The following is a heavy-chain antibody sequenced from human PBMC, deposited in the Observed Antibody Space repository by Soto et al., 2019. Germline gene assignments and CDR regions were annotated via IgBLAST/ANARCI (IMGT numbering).Heavy chain of an antibody. CDR2: TYYTGNT. J-gene: IGHJ6*02. Sequence: SETLSLTCTVSGDSSVSSSSYYWGWIRQPPGKGLEWIGSTYYTGNTFYSPSFRSRLTISVDTSKRQFSLKLRSVTAADTATYYCASEVSSTDGMDVWGQGTTVTVSS. D-gene: IGHD2-15*01. V-gene: IGHV4-39*01. CDR1: GDSSVSSSSYY. CDR3: ASEVSSTDGMDV.